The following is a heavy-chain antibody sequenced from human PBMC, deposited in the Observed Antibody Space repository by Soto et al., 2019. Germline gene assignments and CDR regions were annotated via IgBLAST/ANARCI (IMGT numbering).Heavy chain of an antibody. Sequence: GGSLRLACGVSGFTFSDYYMGWVRQAPGKGLEWVSYISSSSSYTNYADSVKGRFTISRDNAKNSLYLQMNSLRAEDTAVYYCARDQMAPFDYWGQGTLVTVSS. CDR1: GFTFSDYY. J-gene: IGHJ4*02. CDR3: ARDQMAPFDY. D-gene: IGHD5-12*01. V-gene: IGHV3-11*05. CDR2: ISSSSSYT.